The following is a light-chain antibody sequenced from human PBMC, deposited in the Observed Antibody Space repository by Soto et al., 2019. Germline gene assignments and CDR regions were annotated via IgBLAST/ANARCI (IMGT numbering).Light chain of an antibody. CDR1: SSNIGNNW. V-gene: IGLV1-51*01. J-gene: IGLJ3*02. CDR2: DNA. Sequence: QSVLTQPPSVSAAPGQKVTISCSGSSSNIGNNWVSWYQQLPGTAPTLLIHDNAKRPSGIPDRFSGSKSGTSATLGITGLQTGDEADYYCGTWDTSLSAWVFGRGTKLTVL. CDR3: GTWDTSLSAWV.